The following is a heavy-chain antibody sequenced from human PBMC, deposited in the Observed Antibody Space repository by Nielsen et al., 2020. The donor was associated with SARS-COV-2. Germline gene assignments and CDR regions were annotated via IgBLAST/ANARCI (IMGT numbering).Heavy chain of an antibody. Sequence: ASVKVSCKTSGYTFANHDIHWVRQASGQGLEWMGWMNPNIGKAGYAQRFQGRLTMTSDTSTSTAYMELSSLRSEDTAVYYCARPTFLPVARGSNSFDAFDMWGQGTEVTVSS. CDR1: GYTFANHD. J-gene: IGHJ3*02. CDR2: MNPNIGKA. CDR3: ARPTFLPVARGSNSFDAFDM. D-gene: IGHD2/OR15-2a*01. V-gene: IGHV1-8*01.